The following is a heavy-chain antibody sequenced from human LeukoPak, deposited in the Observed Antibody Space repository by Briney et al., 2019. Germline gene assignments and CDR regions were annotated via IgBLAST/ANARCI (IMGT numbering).Heavy chain of an antibody. Sequence: GGSLRLSCAASGFTFSSYAMSWVRQAPGKGLEWVSGISGSGGSTYYADSVKGRFTISRDKSKNTLSLQMNSLRSEDTAVYYCARQWIQNYYFDYWGQGTLVTVSS. D-gene: IGHD5-18*01. J-gene: IGHJ4*02. CDR1: GFTFSSYA. CDR3: ARQWIQNYYFDY. CDR2: ISGSGGST. V-gene: IGHV3-23*01.